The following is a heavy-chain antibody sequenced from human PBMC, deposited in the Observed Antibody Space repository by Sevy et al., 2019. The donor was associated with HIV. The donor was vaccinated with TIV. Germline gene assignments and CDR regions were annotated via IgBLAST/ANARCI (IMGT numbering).Heavy chain of an antibody. D-gene: IGHD3-9*01. V-gene: IGHV3-30*18. J-gene: IGHJ6*02. CDR3: AKDFTGYNGMDV. CDR2: ISYHGGDK. CDR1: GFTFTTSG. Sequence: GGSLRLSCVVSGFTFTTSGMHWVRQAPGKGLEWVAVISYHGGDKSYADSVKGRFTISRDNSDNILYLHMNSLRSEDTAVYYCAKDFTGYNGMDVWGQGTMVTVSS.